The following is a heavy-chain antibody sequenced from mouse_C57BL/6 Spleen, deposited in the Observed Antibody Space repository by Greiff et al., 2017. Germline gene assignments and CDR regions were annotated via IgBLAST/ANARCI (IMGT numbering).Heavy chain of an antibody. J-gene: IGHJ3*01. Sequence: VQLQQSGGGLVKPGGSLKLSCAASGFTFSSYAMSWFRQTQAKRLEWVATISDGGSYTYYPDNVKGRFTISSDNAKNNLYLQMSHLKSEDTAMYYCARALSYWGQGTLVTGSA. V-gene: IGHV5-4*01. CDR2: ISDGGSYT. CDR1: GFTFSSYA. CDR3: ARALSY.